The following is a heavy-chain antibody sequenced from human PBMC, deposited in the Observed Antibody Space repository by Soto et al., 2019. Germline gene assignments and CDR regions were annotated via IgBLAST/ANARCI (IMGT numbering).Heavy chain of an antibody. CDR1: GASITNYY. Sequence: QVQLQESGPGLVKPSETLSLTCTVSGASITNYYWSWIRQPPGQGLESLGYIYYTGDTNSNPSLKGRLTISIDTSKNQFSLKLRSVTAADTAIYYCARYARIPDYWGQGTLVTVSS. V-gene: IGHV4-59*01. CDR2: IYYTGDT. D-gene: IGHD2-2*01. CDR3: ARYARIPDY. J-gene: IGHJ4*02.